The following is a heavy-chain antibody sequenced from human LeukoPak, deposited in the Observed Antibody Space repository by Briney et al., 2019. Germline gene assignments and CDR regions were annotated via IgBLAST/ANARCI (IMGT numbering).Heavy chain of an antibody. CDR3: AKALYGSALDV. J-gene: IGHJ6*02. CDR1: GFTFSSYS. Sequence: GGSLRLSCAASGFTFSSYSMNWVRQAPGKGLEWVAVISYDGSNKYYADSVKGRFTISRDNSKNTLYLQMNSLRAEDTAVYYCAKALYGSALDVWGQGTTVTVSS. CDR2: ISYDGSNK. V-gene: IGHV3-30*18. D-gene: IGHD3-10*01.